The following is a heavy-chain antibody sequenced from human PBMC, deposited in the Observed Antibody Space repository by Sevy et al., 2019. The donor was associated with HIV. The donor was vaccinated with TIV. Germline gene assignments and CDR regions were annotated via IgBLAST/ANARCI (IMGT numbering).Heavy chain of an antibody. CDR2: INQGGTES. CDR3: ARLAVVSGRFDP. J-gene: IGHJ5*02. V-gene: IGHV3-7*03. D-gene: IGHD3-10*01. Sequence: GGSLRLSCAASGFTFSTYWMSLVRQAPGKGLEWVANINQGGTESHYVDSVKGRFTISRDNAQNSLYLQMNSLRADDMAVYYCARLAVVSGRFDPWGQGTLVTVSS. CDR1: GFTFSTYW.